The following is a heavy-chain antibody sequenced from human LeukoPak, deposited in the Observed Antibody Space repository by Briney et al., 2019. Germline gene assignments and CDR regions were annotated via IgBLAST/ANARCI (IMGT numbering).Heavy chain of an antibody. CDR1: GGSISSSSYY. Sequence: PSETLSLTXTVSGGSISSSSYYWGWIRQPPGKGLEWIGSIYYSGSTYYNPSLKSRVTISVDTSKNQFSLKLSSVTAADTAVYYCARSGRGGSDAFDIWGQGTMVTVSS. V-gene: IGHV4-39*01. CDR2: IYYSGST. CDR3: ARSGRGGSDAFDI. J-gene: IGHJ3*02. D-gene: IGHD3-10*01.